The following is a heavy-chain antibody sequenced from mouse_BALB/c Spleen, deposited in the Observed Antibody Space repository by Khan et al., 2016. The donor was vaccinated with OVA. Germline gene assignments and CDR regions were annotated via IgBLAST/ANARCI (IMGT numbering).Heavy chain of an antibody. CDR1: GYTFTEYI. CDR3: ARHEDGNDGYYDYAMDY. CDR2: FYPGSGSI. D-gene: IGHD2-3*01. Sequence: QVQLQQSGAELVKPGASVKLSCKASGYTFTEYIIHWVKQRSGQGLEWIGWFYPGSGSIKYNENFKDKSTLTADKSSSTGYMERSRLTYEDSAVYFCARHEDGNDGYYDYAMDYWGQGTSVTVSS. J-gene: IGHJ4*01. V-gene: IGHV1-62-2*01.